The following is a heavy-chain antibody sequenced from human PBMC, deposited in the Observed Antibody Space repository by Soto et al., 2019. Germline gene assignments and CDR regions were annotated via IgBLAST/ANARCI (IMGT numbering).Heavy chain of an antibody. CDR1: GGSISSGDYY. Sequence: QVQLQESGPGLVKPSQTLSLTCTVSGGSISSGDYYWSWIRQPPGKGLEWIGYIYYSGSTYYNPSLKSRVTISVDTSKNQFSLKLSSVTAADTAVYYCARDISFGAYPHYYYYGMDVWGQGTTVTVSS. CDR2: IYYSGST. J-gene: IGHJ6*02. D-gene: IGHD3-16*01. V-gene: IGHV4-30-4*01. CDR3: ARDISFGAYPHYYYYGMDV.